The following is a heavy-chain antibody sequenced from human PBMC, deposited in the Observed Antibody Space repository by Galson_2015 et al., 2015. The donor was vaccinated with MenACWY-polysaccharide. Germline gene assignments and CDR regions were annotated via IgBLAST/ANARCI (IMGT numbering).Heavy chain of an antibody. Sequence: SLRLSCAASGFTFTTYTMHWVRQAPGKGLEWVAVVSNDGSNKYYADSVKGRFTNSRDNSKNTLYLQMNSLRAEDTAVYYCARGGSTYDLGSGTYYKCDSWGHGSRVTVSS. CDR2: VSNDGSNK. CDR1: GFTFTTYT. J-gene: IGHJ5*01. CDR3: ARGGSTYDLGSGTYYKCDS. V-gene: IGHV3-30-3*01. D-gene: IGHD3-10*01.